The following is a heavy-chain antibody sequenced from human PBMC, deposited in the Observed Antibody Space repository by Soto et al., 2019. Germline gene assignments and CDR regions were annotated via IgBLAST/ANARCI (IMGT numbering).Heavy chain of an antibody. CDR1: GFTFSSYA. V-gene: IGHV3-64D*06. Sequence: HPGGSLRLSCSASGFTFSSYAMHWVRQAPGKGLEYVSAISSNGGSTYYADSVKGRFTISRDNSKNTLYLQMSSLRAEDTAVYYCVKAHRGVVAATVFDYWGQGTLVTVSS. CDR2: ISSNGGST. CDR3: VKAHRGVVAATVFDY. D-gene: IGHD2-15*01. J-gene: IGHJ4*02.